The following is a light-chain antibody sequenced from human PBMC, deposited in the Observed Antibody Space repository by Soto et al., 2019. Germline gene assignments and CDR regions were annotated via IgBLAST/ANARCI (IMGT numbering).Light chain of an antibody. V-gene: IGKV3-20*01. J-gene: IGKJ1*01. CDR1: QSVSSSY. Sequence: EIVLTQSPATLSVSPGEGVALSCRASQSVSSSYLAWYQQKPGQAPRLLIYGASSRATGIPDRFSGSGSGTDFTLTISRLEPEDFAVYYCQQYGSSPGTFGQGTKVDIK. CDR3: QQYGSSPGT. CDR2: GAS.